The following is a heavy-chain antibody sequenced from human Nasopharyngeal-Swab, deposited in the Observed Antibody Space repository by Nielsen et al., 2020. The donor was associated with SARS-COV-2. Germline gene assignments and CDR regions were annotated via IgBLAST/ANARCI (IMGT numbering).Heavy chain of an antibody. J-gene: IGHJ6*02. Sequence: GESLKISCAASGFTFSSYGMHWVRQDPGKGLEWVAVIWYDGSNKYYADSVKGRFTISRDNSKNTLYLQMNSLRAEDTAAYYCARDGAPGDSGSYYGMDVWGQGTTVTVSS. V-gene: IGHV3-33*01. CDR2: IWYDGSNK. D-gene: IGHD1-26*01. CDR3: ARDGAPGDSGSYYGMDV. CDR1: GFTFSSYG.